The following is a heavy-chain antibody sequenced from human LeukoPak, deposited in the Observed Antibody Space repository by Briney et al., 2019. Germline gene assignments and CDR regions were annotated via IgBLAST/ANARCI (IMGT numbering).Heavy chain of an antibody. D-gene: IGHD3-22*01. J-gene: IGHJ4*02. V-gene: IGHV5-51*01. CDR1: GYTFTNSW. CDR2: IYPPNSET. CDR3: ARHYDSTLLDY. Sequence: GESLKISCKASGYTFTNSWIGWVRQMPGKGLELMGIIYPPNSETRYSPSFQGQVTISVDKSISTAYLQWSSLKASDTAMYYCARHYDSTLLDYWGQGTLVTVSS.